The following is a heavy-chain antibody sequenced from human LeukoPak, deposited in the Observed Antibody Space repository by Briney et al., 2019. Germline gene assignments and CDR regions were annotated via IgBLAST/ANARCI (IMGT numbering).Heavy chain of an antibody. D-gene: IGHD4-17*01. Sequence: HSGRSLRLSCAASGFTFSSYAMHWVRQAPGKGLEWVAVISYDGSNKYYADSVKGRFTISRDNSKNTLYLQMNSLRAEDTAVYYCARDFRDYGVIDYWGQGTLVTVSS. CDR2: ISYDGSNK. J-gene: IGHJ4*02. CDR3: ARDFRDYGVIDY. CDR1: GFTFSSYA. V-gene: IGHV3-30*04.